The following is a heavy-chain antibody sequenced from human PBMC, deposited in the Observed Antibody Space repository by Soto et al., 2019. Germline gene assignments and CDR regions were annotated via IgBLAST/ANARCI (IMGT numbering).Heavy chain of an antibody. D-gene: IGHD2-15*01. J-gene: IGHJ1*01. CDR2: ISYDGSDK. CDR3: AKGVVVATTYCQH. CDR1: GFTFSSYG. Sequence: QVQLVESGGGVVQPGRSLRLSCAASGFTFSSYGMHWVRQAPGKGLEWVAVISYDGSDKYYADSVKGRFTIARDNSNNTLDLQMDSLRAEDTAVYYCAKGVVVATTYCQHWGQGTLVTVSS. V-gene: IGHV3-30*18.